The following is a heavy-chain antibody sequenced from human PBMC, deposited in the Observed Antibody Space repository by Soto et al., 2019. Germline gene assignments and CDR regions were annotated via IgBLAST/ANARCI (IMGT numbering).Heavy chain of an antibody. CDR1: GFSLSTNEVG. V-gene: IGHV2-5*02. Sequence: QITLKESGPPLVKPTQTLTLTCTFSGFSLSTNEVGVGWIRQPPGKALEWLAVIYWDDAKHYSPSLKRRLTITKDTFKNQVVLTMTNMDPVDTATYYCARKNYGDYPTDYWGQGTLVTVSS. CDR3: ARKNYGDYPTDY. J-gene: IGHJ4*02. CDR2: IYWDDAK. D-gene: IGHD4-17*01.